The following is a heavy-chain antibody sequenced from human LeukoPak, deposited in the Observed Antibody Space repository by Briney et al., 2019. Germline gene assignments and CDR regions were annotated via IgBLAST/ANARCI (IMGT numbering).Heavy chain of an antibody. CDR2: TYYRSNWNN. CDR1: GDSVSRNSAA. CDR3: ARSTGPIDC. J-gene: IGHJ4*02. V-gene: IGHV6-1*01. Sequence: SQTLSLTCAISGDSVSRNSAAWNWIRQFPSRALEWLGRTYYRSNWNNDYAVSVRSRITINPDTSKNQFSLQLNSVTPEDTAVYYCARSTGPIDCWGQGTLVTVSS. D-gene: IGHD1-1*01.